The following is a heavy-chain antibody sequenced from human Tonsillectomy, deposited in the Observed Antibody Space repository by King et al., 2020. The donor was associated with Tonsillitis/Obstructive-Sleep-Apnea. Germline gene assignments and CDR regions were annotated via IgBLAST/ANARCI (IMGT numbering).Heavy chain of an antibody. Sequence: VQLQQWGAGLLKPSETLSLTCAVYGGSFSGYYWSWIRQPPGKGLEWIGEINHSGSTNYNPSLKSRVTISVDTSKNQFSLKLSSVTAADTAVYYCARGHMGLTDAFDIWGQGTMVTVSS. J-gene: IGHJ3*02. CDR3: ARGHMGLTDAFDI. CDR1: GGSFSGYY. V-gene: IGHV4-34*01. D-gene: IGHD4/OR15-4a*01. CDR2: INHSGST.